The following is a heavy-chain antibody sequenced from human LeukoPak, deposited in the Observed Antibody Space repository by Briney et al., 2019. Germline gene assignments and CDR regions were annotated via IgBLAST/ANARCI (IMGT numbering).Heavy chain of an antibody. J-gene: IGHJ3*02. CDR1: GGSISSSSYY. Sequence: SETLSLTCTVSGGSISSSSYYWGWIRQPPGKGLEWIGSIYYSGSTYYNPSLKSRVTISVDTSKNQFSLKLSSVTAADTAVYYCAGEPTRDYNFWSGYSTGLDAFDIWGQGTMVTVSS. CDR3: AGEPTRDYNFWSGYSTGLDAFDI. CDR2: IYYSGST. D-gene: IGHD3-3*01. V-gene: IGHV4-39*07.